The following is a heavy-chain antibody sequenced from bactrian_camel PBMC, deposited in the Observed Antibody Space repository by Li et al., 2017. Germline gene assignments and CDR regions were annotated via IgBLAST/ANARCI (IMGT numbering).Heavy chain of an antibody. CDR1: AYRYSTYC. Sequence: HVQLVESGGGSVQSGGSLRLSCAASAYRYSTYCMGWFRQVPGAVPGEEHEGVAQLSPTSRSYLDASVAGRFTITRDNDKNTLYLQMNNLKPEDTAMYYCAADGGNLGVVSCTTTIQALGVWPDFGYWGQGTQVTVS. CDR2: LSPTSRS. J-gene: IGHJ6*01. V-gene: IGHV3S9*01. D-gene: IGHD3*01. CDR3: AADGGNLGVVSCTTTIQALGVWPDFGY.